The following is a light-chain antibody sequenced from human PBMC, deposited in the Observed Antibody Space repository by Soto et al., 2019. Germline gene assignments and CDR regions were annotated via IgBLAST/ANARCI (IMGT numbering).Light chain of an antibody. J-gene: IGLJ2*01. Sequence: QSVLTQPASVSGSPGQSITISCTGTSSDVGNYNLISWYQQHPGKAPKLMIYEGSRRPSGVSNRFSCSKSGNTASLTISGLQAEDEADSSCSSYVGSSTLLFGGGTQLTVL. CDR1: SSDVGNYNL. CDR2: EGS. CDR3: SSYVGSSTLL. V-gene: IGLV2-23*01.